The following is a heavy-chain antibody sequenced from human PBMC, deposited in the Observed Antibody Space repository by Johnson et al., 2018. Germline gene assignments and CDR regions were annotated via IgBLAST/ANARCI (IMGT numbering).Heavy chain of an antibody. V-gene: IGHV1-8*01. CDR2: MNPNSGNT. D-gene: IGHD6-19*01. J-gene: IGHJ3*02. CDR3: ARGQDSSGWSKAFDI. CDR1: GYTFTSYD. Sequence: VQLVETGGGLVKPGASVKVSCKASGYTFTSYDINWVRQATGQGLEWMGWMNPNSGNTGYAQKFQGRVTMTRNTPISTAYMEMRSLRSEDTAVDYCARGQDSSGWSKAFDIWGQGTMVTVSS.